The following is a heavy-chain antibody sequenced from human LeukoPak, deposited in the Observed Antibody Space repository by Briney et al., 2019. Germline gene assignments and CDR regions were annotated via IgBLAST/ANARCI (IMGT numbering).Heavy chain of an antibody. J-gene: IGHJ3*02. Sequence: PGGSLRLSCAASGFSVTTYAMGWVRQASGKGLEWVAVISDRGDSTHYADSVKGRFTISRDSSKNTLYLQMNSLRGEDTAVYYCAKGRWGLTINNFDIWGQGTMVTVSS. V-gene: IGHV3-23*01. CDR2: ISDRGDST. CDR1: GFSVTTYA. CDR3: AKGRWGLTINNFDI. D-gene: IGHD3-9*01.